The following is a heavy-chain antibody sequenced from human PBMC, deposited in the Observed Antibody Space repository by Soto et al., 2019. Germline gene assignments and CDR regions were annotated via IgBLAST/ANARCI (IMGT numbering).Heavy chain of an antibody. V-gene: IGHV1-69*04. D-gene: IGHD4-17*01. CDR1: GGTFSSYA. CDR2: IIPILGIA. J-gene: IGHJ4*02. CDR3: ARDRRLETREANDYGDYYYFDY. Sequence: ASVKVSCKASGGTFSSYAISWVRQAPGQGLEWMGRIIPILGIANYAQKFQGRVTITADKSTSTAYMELSSLRSEDTAVYYCARDRRLETREANDYGDYYYFDYWGQGTLVTVSS.